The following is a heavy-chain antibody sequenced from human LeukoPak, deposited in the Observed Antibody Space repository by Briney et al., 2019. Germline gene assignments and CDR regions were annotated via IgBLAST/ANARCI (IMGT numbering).Heavy chain of an antibody. Sequence: ASVKVSCKASGDTFTGYYMHWVRQAPGQGLEWMGWINPNSGGTNYAQKFQGRVTMTRDTSISTAYMELSSLRSDDTAVYYCARWSIAAAANLSFDPWGQGTLVTVSS. CDR2: INPNSGGT. CDR3: ARWSIAAAANLSFDP. CDR1: GDTFTGYY. D-gene: IGHD6-13*01. J-gene: IGHJ5*02. V-gene: IGHV1-2*02.